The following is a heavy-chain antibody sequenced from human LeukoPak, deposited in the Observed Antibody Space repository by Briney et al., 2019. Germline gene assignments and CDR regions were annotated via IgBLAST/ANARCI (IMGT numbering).Heavy chain of an antibody. CDR2: ISGSGGST. CDR1: GFTFDDYC. V-gene: IGHV3-23*01. Sequence: GRSLRLSCVASGFTFDDYCMHWVRQAPGKGLEWVSAISGSGGSTYYADSVKGRFTISRDNSKNTLYLQMNSLRAEDTAVYYCAKDSGHETSCYDYWGQGTLVTVSS. J-gene: IGHJ4*02. CDR3: AKDSGHETSCYDY. D-gene: IGHD2-2*01.